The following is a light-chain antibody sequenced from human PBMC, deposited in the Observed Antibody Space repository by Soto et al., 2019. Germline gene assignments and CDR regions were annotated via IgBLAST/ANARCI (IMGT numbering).Light chain of an antibody. V-gene: IGLV1-40*01. CDR3: QSYDSSLSSYV. CDR2: DNT. Sequence: QSVLTQPPSVSGAPGQRSPTPSIGSTPNTGAGYHVHWYQQFPGTAPKLLMYDNTNRPSGVPDRFSGSKSGTSASLAITGLQAEDEADYYCQSYDSSLSSYVFGTGTKVTVL. J-gene: IGLJ1*01. CDR1: TPNTGAGYH.